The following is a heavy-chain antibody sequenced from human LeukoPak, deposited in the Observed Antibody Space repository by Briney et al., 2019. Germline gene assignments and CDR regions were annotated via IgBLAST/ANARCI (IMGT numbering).Heavy chain of an antibody. J-gene: IGHJ4*02. D-gene: IGHD2-15*01. CDR3: AREIPRGYCSGGSCSNPFDY. CDR2: ISAYNGNT. V-gene: IGHV1-18*01. Sequence: ASVKVSCKASGYTFTSYGISWVRQAPGQGLEWMGWISAYNGNTSYAQKLQGRVTMTTDTSTSTAYMELRSLRSDDTAVYYCAREIPRGYCSGGSCSNPFDYWGQGTLVTVSS. CDR1: GYTFTSYG.